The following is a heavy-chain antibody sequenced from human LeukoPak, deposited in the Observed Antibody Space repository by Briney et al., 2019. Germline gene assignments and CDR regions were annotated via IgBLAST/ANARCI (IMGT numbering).Heavy chain of an antibody. CDR3: AKDIGTSCYLGGGY. CDR2: ISGSGGST. J-gene: IGHJ4*02. D-gene: IGHD2-2*01. CDR1: GFTFSSYA. Sequence: PGGSLRLSCAASGFTFSSYAMSWARQAPGKGLEWVSAISGSGGSTYYADSVKGRFTISRDDSKNTLYLQMNSLRAEDTAVYYCAKDIGTSCYLGGGYWGQGTLVTVSS. V-gene: IGHV3-23*01.